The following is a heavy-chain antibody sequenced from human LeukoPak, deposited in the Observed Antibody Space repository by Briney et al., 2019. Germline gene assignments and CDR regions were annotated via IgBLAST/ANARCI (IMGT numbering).Heavy chain of an antibody. CDR2: ISSSSSYI. Sequence: GGSLRLSCAASGFTFSSYSMNWVRQAPGKGLEWVSSISSSSSYICYADSVKGRFTISRDNAKNSLYLQMNSLRAEDTAVYYCARDPTIRAYYDFWSGYYIDYWGQGTLVTVSS. CDR1: GFTFSSYS. V-gene: IGHV3-21*01. D-gene: IGHD3-3*01. CDR3: ARDPTIRAYYDFWSGYYIDY. J-gene: IGHJ4*02.